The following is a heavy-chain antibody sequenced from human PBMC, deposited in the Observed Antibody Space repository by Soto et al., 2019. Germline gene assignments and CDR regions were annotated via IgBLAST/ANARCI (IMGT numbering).Heavy chain of an antibody. CDR3: AREQYGSGSYYRYNWFDP. D-gene: IGHD3-10*01. J-gene: IGHJ5*02. CDR2: INHSGST. V-gene: IGHV4-34*01. CDR1: GGSFSGYY. Sequence: QVQLQQWGAGLLKPSETLSLTCAVYGGSFSGYYWSWIRQPPGKGLEWIGEINHSGSTNYTPSLKSRVTISVDTSKNQFSLKLSSVTAADTAVYYCAREQYGSGSYYRYNWFDPWGQGTLVTVSS.